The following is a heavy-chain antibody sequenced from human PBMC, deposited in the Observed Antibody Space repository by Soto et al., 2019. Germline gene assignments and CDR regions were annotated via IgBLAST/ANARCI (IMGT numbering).Heavy chain of an antibody. D-gene: IGHD2-15*01. J-gene: IGHJ5*02. Sequence: QMQLVQSGPEVKKPGTSVKVSCKASGFTFTSSAVQWVRQARGQRLEWIGWIVVGSGNTNYAQKFQERATITRDMSTSTAYMELSSLRSEDTAVYYCASVGYCSGGSCPWGQGTLVTVSS. CDR3: ASVGYCSGGSCP. V-gene: IGHV1-58*01. CDR1: GFTFTSSA. CDR2: IVVGSGNT.